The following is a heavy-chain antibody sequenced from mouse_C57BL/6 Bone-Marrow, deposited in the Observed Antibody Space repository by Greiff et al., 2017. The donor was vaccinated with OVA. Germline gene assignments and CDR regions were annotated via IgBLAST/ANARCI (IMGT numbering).Heavy chain of an antibody. CDR3: ARVGGLFSAWFAY. D-gene: IGHD6-5*01. CDR2: IDPNSGGT. J-gene: IGHJ3*01. CDR1: GYTFTSYW. Sequence: QVQLQQPGAELVKPGASVKLSCKASGYTFTSYWMHWVKQRPGRGLVWIGRIDPNSGGTKYNEKFKSKATLTVDKPSSPAYMQLSSLTSEDSAVYCGARVGGLFSAWFAYWGKGTLVTVSA. V-gene: IGHV1-72*01.